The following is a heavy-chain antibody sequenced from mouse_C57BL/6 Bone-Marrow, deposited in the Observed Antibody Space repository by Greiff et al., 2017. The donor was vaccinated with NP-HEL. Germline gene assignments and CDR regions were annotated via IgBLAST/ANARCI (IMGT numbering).Heavy chain of an antibody. CDR3: ARDPPPYYGSSYWYFDV. Sequence: EVQLVESGGGLVKPGGSLKLSCAASGFTFSSYAMSWVRQTPEKRLEWVATISDGGSYTYYPDYVKGRFTISRDNAKNNLYLQMSHLKSEDTAMYYCARDPPPYYGSSYWYFDVWGTGTTVTVSS. J-gene: IGHJ1*03. V-gene: IGHV5-4*01. D-gene: IGHD1-1*01. CDR2: ISDGGSYT. CDR1: GFTFSSYA.